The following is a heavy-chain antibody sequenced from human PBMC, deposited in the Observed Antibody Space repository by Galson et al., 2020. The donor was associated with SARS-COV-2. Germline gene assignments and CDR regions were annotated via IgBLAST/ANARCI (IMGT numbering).Heavy chain of an antibody. CDR3: AKDRFFGDHVYWFFDL. CDR2: MSFDGSNK. V-gene: IGHV3-30*18. D-gene: IGHD3-3*01. J-gene: IGHJ2*01. CDR1: GFTFRNYG. Sequence: GGSLRLSCAASGFTFRNYGMHWVRQAPGNGLEWVAVMSFDGSNKNYAESVKGRFIISRDNSKNTVYLEMNSLTDEDTGVYYCAKDRFFGDHVYWFFDLWGRGTLVTVST.